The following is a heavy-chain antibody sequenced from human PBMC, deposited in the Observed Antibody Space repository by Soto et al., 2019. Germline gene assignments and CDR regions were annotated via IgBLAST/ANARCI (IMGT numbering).Heavy chain of an antibody. CDR2: IIPLFGTA. J-gene: IGHJ5*02. Sequence: SVKVSCKASGGTFSTYTMTWVRQAPGQGLEWMGGIIPLFGTANYAQKFQGRVTITADESTSTVYMELSSLRSEDTAVYYCARSQDSSGYWNNCFDPWGQGTLVTVS. D-gene: IGHD3-22*01. V-gene: IGHV1-69*13. CDR1: GGTFSTYT. CDR3: ARSQDSSGYWNNCFDP.